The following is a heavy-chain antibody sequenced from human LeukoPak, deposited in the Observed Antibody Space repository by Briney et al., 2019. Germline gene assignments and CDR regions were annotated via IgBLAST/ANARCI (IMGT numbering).Heavy chain of an antibody. CDR1: GGSNSSYY. V-gene: IGHV4-59*08. CDR3: ARHEGWDYYGSGSYPSNWFDP. CDR2: IYYSGST. Sequence: SETLSLTCTVSGGSNSSYYWSWIRQSPGKGLEWIAYIYYSGSTNHNPSLKSRVTISVDTSKNQFSLKLSSVTAADTAVYYCARHEGWDYYGSGSYPSNWFDPWGQGTLVTVSS. D-gene: IGHD3-10*01. J-gene: IGHJ5*02.